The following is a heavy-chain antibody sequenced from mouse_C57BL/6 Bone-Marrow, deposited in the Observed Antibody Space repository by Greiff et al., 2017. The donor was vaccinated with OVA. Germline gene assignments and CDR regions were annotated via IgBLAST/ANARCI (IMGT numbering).Heavy chain of an antibody. CDR3: ARDQDYDYDGWYFDV. Sequence: EVQVVESGGGLVKPGGSLKLSCAASGFTFSSYAMSWVRQTPEKRLEWVATISDGGSYTYYPDNVKGRFTISRDNAKNNLYLQMSHLKSEDTAMYYCARDQDYDYDGWYFDVWGTGTTVTVSS. CDR2: ISDGGSYT. J-gene: IGHJ1*03. CDR1: GFTFSSYA. D-gene: IGHD2-4*01. V-gene: IGHV5-4*01.